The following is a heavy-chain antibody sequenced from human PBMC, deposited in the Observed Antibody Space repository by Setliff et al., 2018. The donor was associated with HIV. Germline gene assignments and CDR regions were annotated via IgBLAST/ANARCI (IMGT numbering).Heavy chain of an antibody. J-gene: IGHJ4*02. CDR2: ISGSGGST. CDR1: GFTFSSYA. V-gene: IGHV3-23*01. CDR3: AEDPRAAVATICDY. Sequence: GGSLRLSCAASGFTFSSYAMSWVRQAPGKGLEWVSAISGSGGSTYYADSVKGRFTISRDNSKNTLYLQMNSLRAEDTAVYYCAEDPRAAVATICDYWGQGTLVTVSS. D-gene: IGHD5-12*01.